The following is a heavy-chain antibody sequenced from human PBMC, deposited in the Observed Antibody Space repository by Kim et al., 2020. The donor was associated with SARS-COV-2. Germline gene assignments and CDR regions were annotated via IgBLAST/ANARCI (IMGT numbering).Heavy chain of an antibody. D-gene: IGHD2-2*01. CDR1: GFNFGDYA. J-gene: IGHJ4*02. Sequence: GGSLRLSCTASGFNFGDYAITWVRQAPGKGLEWLGFIRGKAYGKAPHYAQSVKGRFPFSRDDSKSVAYLLMRRLRNEDTAVYYCNRVVPAAEDINYNHPEYWGRGNLVPVSS. V-gene: IGHV3-49*04. CDR3: NRVVPAAEDINYNHPEY. CDR2: IRGKAYGKAP.